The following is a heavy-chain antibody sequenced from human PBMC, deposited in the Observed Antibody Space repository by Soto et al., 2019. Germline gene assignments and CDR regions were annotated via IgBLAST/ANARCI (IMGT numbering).Heavy chain of an antibody. CDR1: GGSISSSSYY. CDR3: ARWGGYGDYLLF. D-gene: IGHD4-17*01. J-gene: IGHJ4*02. Sequence: SETLSLTCTVSGGSISSSSYYWGWIRQPPGKGLEWIGSIYYSGSTNYNPSLKSRVTISVDTSKNQFSLKLSSVTAADTAVYYCARWGGYGDYLLFWGQGTLVTVSS. CDR2: IYYSGST. V-gene: IGHV4-39*07.